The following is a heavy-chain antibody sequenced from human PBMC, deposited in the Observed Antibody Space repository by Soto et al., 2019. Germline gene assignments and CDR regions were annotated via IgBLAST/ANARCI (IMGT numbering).Heavy chain of an antibody. CDR2: ISGSGGST. V-gene: IGHV3-23*01. CDR1: GGSFSGYY. D-gene: IGHD1-1*01. Sequence: VQLQQWGAGLLKPSETLSLTCAVYGGSFSGYYWSWIRQPPGKGLEWVSAISGSGGSTYYADSVKGRFTISRDNSKNTLYLQMNSLRAEDTAVYYCAKGPIHPQLEPLYFDYWGQGTLVTVSS. CDR3: AKGPIHPQLEPLYFDY. J-gene: IGHJ4*02.